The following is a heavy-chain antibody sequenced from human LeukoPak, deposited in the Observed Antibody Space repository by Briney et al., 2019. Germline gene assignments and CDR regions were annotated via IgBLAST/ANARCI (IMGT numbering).Heavy chain of an antibody. CDR3: ARELNWGGRYFDY. J-gene: IGHJ4*02. CDR2: LYSSGST. D-gene: IGHD7-27*01. CDR1: GFIFNGCS. V-gene: IGHV3-53*01. Sequence: PGGSLRLSCAASGFIFNGCSMNWVRQAPGKGLEWVSVLYSSGSTYYADSVKGRFTISRDNSKNTLYLQMNSLRAEDTAVYYCARELNWGGRYFDYWGQGTLVTVSS.